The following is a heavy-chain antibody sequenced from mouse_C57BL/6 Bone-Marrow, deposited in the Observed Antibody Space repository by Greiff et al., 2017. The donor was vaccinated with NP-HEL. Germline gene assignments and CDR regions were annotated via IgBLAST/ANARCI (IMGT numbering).Heavy chain of an antibody. D-gene: IGHD2-5*01. CDR2: ISGGGGNT. CDR3: ARHWSNYDY. CDR1: GFTFSSYT. J-gene: IGHJ2*01. Sequence: EVMLVESGGGLVKPGGSLKLSCAASGFTFSSYTMSWVRQTPGKRLEWVATISGGGGNTYYPDSVKGRFTISRDNAKNTLYLQMSSLRSEDTALYYCARHWSNYDYWGQGTTLTVSS. V-gene: IGHV5-9*01.